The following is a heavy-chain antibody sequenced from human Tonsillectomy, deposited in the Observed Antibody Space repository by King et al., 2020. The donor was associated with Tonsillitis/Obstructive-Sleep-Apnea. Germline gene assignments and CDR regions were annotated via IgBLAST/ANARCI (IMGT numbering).Heavy chain of an antibody. D-gene: IGHD2-15*01. CDR1: GFTFSSFP. J-gene: IGHJ4*02. Sequence: VQLVESGGGVVQPGRSLRHSCAASGFTFSSFPMHWVRQAPGKGLEGVAVISYDGTNKYYADSVKGRFTISRDNSKNTLYLQMNSLRPEDTAVYYCARDQGCSGGTCASSYFDYWGQGPLVTVSS. CDR2: ISYDGTNK. CDR3: ARDQGCSGGTCASSYFDY. V-gene: IGHV3-30*04.